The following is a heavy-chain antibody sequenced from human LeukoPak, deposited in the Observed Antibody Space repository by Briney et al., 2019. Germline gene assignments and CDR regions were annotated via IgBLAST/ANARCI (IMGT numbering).Heavy chain of an antibody. D-gene: IGHD1-26*01. V-gene: IGHV3-20*04. Sequence: GGSLRLSXAASGFTFDDYAMTWVRQAPGKGLEWVSGINWNGGSTGYADSVKGRFTISRDNAKNSLYLQMNSLRAEDTAFYYCARDRIVGATSPGGYWGQGTLVTVSS. CDR1: GFTFDDYA. CDR2: INWNGGST. CDR3: ARDRIVGATSPGGY. J-gene: IGHJ4*02.